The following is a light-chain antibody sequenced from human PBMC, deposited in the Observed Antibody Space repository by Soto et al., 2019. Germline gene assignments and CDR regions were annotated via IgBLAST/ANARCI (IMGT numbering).Light chain of an antibody. CDR1: QGIRNF. CDR2: AAS. V-gene: IGKV1-27*01. Sequence: DIQMTQSPTYLSASVGDRVTITYRASQGIRNFVAWYQQKPGKAPKLLIYAASTLQSGVPSRFSGSGSGTDFTLTINSLQPEDVATYSCQKYSSVPVFGPGTKVEIK. J-gene: IGKJ3*01. CDR3: QKYSSVPV.